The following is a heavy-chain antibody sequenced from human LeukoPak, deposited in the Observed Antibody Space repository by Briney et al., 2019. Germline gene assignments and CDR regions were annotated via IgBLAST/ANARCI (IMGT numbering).Heavy chain of an antibody. CDR3: ARHGVPISPYYFDY. Sequence: GGSLRLSCAASGFTFSSYSMNWVRQAPGKGLEWVSSISSSSSYIYYAVSVKGRFTISRDNAKNSLYLQMNSLRAEDTAVYYCARHGVPISPYYFDYWGQGTLVTVSS. V-gene: IGHV3-21*01. CDR1: GFTFSSYS. D-gene: IGHD3-3*01. CDR2: ISSSSSYI. J-gene: IGHJ4*02.